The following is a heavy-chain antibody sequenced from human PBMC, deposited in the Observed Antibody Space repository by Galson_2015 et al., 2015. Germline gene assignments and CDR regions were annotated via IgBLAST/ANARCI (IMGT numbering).Heavy chain of an antibody. CDR1: GFTFSSYG. D-gene: IGHD6-25*01. CDR3: ARSREPHYSRSGYGY. CDR2: ISDSGATT. J-gene: IGHJ4*02. V-gene: IGHV3-23*01. Sequence: SLRLSCAASGFTFSSYGIHWVRQAPGKGLEWVSGISDSGATTYFADSVKGRFTISRDNSKNMVSLQMNSLRAEDTAVYYYARSREPHYSRSGYGYWGQGTLVTVSS.